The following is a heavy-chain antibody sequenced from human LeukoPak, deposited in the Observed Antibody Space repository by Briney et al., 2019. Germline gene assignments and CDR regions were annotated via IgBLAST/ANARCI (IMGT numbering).Heavy chain of an antibody. D-gene: IGHD3-3*01. CDR1: GFTFGKYW. Sequence: GGSLRLSCVASGFTFGKYWMSWVRQAPGKGLEWVANIKLDGSEKNYVDSVKGRFTISRNNTKNSLYLQMNSLRAEDTAVFYCARDQYDTWSRRGNFDSWGQGTLVIVSS. CDR2: IKLDGSEK. V-gene: IGHV3-7*03. CDR3: ARDQYDTWSRRGNFDS. J-gene: IGHJ4*02.